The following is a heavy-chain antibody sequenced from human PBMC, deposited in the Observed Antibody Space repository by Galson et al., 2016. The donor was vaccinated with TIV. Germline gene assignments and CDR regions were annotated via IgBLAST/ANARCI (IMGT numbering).Heavy chain of an antibody. V-gene: IGHV3-30*02. CDR3: AKDAAYNYGFGDY. Sequence: SLRLSCAASGFTFSTYGMHWVRQAPGKGLEWVAFIWNDGTSKNYADSVKGRISISRDNSKNTLYLQMNSLRTEDTAIYYFAKDAAYNYGFGDYWGQGALVTVSS. D-gene: IGHD5-18*01. CDR1: GFTFSTYG. CDR2: IWNDGTSK. J-gene: IGHJ4*02.